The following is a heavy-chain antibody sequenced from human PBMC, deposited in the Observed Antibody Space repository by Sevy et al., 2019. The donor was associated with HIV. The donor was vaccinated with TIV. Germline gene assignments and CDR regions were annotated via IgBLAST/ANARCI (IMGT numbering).Heavy chain of an antibody. CDR3: ATDPIIVLLVTDGMDV. Sequence: GGSLRLSCAASGFTFTYAWMSWVRQAPGKGLEWVGRIKSKADGGTTDYAAPVKGRFTISRDDSKNTLYLQMNSLKTVDTAVYYCATDPIIVLLVTDGMDVWGQGTTVTVSS. D-gene: IGHD2-8*02. V-gene: IGHV3-15*01. J-gene: IGHJ6*02. CDR2: IKSKADGGTT. CDR1: GFTFTYAW.